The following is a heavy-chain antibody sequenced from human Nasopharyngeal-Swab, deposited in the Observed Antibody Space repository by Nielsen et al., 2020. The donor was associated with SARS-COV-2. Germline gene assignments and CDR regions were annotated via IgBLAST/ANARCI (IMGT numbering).Heavy chain of an antibody. J-gene: IGHJ6*02. CDR1: GFSLSTSGMC. CDR3: ARDYASGYYYDGMDV. V-gene: IGHV2-70*01. CDR2: IDWDDDK. Sequence: SGPTLVKPTQTLTLTCTFSGFSLSTSGMCVSWIRQPPGKALEWLALIDWDDDKYYSASLKTRLTISKDTSKNQVVLTMTNMDPVDTATYYCARDYASGYYYDGMDVWGQGTTVTVSS. D-gene: IGHD4-17*01.